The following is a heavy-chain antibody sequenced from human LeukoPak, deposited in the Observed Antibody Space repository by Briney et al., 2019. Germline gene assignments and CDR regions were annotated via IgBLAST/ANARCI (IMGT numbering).Heavy chain of an antibody. Sequence: KPSETLSLTCTVSGGSISSYYWSWIRQPPGKGLEWIGYIYYSGSTNYNPSLKSRVTISVDTSKNQFSLKLSSVTAADTAVYYCATVRYFDWLAYWGQGTLVTVSS. CDR2: IYYSGST. CDR3: ATVRYFDWLAY. V-gene: IGHV4-59*08. CDR1: GGSISSYY. D-gene: IGHD3-9*01. J-gene: IGHJ4*02.